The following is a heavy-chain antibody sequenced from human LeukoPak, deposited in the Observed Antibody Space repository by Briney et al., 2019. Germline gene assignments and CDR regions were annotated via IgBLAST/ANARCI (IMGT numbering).Heavy chain of an antibody. CDR2: INHSGST. J-gene: IGHJ6*02. D-gene: IGHD3-22*01. V-gene: IGHV4-34*01. CDR1: GGSFSGYY. Sequence: SETLSLTCAVYGGSFSGYYWSWIRQPPGKGLEWIGEINHSGSTNYNPSLKSRVTISVDTSKNQFSLKLSSVTAADTAVYYCARATHYYDSSGYRSGSYYYGMDVWGQGTTVIVSS. CDR3: ARATHYYDSSGYRSGSYYYGMDV.